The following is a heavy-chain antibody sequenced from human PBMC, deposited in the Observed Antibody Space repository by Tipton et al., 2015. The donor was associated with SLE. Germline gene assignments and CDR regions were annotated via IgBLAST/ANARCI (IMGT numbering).Heavy chain of an antibody. Sequence: TLSLTCTVSGGSITSGSYYWSWVRRPAGKGLEWIGRIHTSGSTNYNPSLKGRVTISVDTSQNQFSLKLTSVTAADTAVYYCARDGETAAAPIYYYFHMYVWGKGTTVTFSS. J-gene: IGHJ6*03. CDR2: IHTSGST. CDR1: GGSITSGSYY. D-gene: IGHD2-21*02. V-gene: IGHV4-61*02. CDR3: ARDGETAAAPIYYYFHMYV.